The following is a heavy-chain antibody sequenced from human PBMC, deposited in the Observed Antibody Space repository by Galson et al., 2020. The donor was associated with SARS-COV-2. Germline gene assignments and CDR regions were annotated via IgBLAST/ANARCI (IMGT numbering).Heavy chain of an antibody. CDR2: IRYSGSTI. Sequence: NSGGSLRLSCEASGIIFSDYYMRWLRQDPGKGPEWISYIRYSGSTIYYADSVKGRFTISRDNAKNSLYLQMNSLRPEDTAVYDCARRREYFDSWGQGTLVTVSS. V-gene: IGHV3-11*04. CDR3: ARRREYFDS. J-gene: IGHJ4*02. D-gene: IGHD3-22*01. CDR1: GIIFSDYY.